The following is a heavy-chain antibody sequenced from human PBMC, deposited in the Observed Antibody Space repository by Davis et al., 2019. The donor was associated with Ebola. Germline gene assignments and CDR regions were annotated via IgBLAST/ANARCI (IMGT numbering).Heavy chain of an antibody. D-gene: IGHD3-3*01. V-gene: IGHV4-59*01. CDR2: IYYSGST. Sequence: PGGSLRLSCTVSGGSISSYYWSWIRQPPGKGLEWIGYIYYSGSTNSNPSLKSRVTISVDTSKNQFSLKLSSVTAADTAVYYCARGAYDFWSGYTYWGQGTLVTVSS. CDR1: GGSISSYY. J-gene: IGHJ4*02. CDR3: ARGAYDFWSGYTY.